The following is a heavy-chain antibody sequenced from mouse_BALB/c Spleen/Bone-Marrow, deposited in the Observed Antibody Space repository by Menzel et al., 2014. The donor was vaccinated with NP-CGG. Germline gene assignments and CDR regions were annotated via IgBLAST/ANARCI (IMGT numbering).Heavy chain of an antibody. CDR1: GYAFSSYW. Sequence: DVKLVESGGGLVKPGGSLKLSCAASGYAFSSYWMSWVRQTPEQGLEWIGEINPENGTTNYTPSLKDKFIMTRDNAKNTLYLQMSKVRSEDSALYYCARQELLRLSGFAYWSQATPVNVS. CDR2: INPENGTT. V-gene: IGHV4-1*02. J-gene: IGHJ3*01. D-gene: IGHD1-2*01. CDR3: ARQELLRLSGFAY.